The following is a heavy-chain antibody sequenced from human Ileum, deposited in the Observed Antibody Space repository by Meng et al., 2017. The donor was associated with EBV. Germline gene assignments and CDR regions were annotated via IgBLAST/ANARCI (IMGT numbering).Heavy chain of an antibody. D-gene: IGHD2-21*02. J-gene: IGHJ5*02. Sequence: LHLHEPDQGLVKPSESLSLSCSVSGGSITSYSYYWGWIRQPPGKGLEWIATIYHTGSTYYNPSLKSRVTISVDTSKNEFSLKVTSVTAADTALYYCARRDTAWFDPWGRGTLVTVSS. V-gene: IGHV4-39*01. CDR1: GGSITSYSYY. CDR3: ARRDTAWFDP. CDR2: IYHTGST.